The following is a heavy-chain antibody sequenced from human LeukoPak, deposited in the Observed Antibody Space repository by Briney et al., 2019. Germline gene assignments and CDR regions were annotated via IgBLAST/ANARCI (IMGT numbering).Heavy chain of an antibody. CDR1: GFTFSSAW. Sequence: PGGSLRLSCAASGFTFSSAWMNWVRQAPGKGLDWVSVISGSAGKIRYAGSVKGRFTISRDNSENTVYLQMNNLRAEDTAVYYCAGRVTGYSSGYVYWGQGTLVTVSS. J-gene: IGHJ4*02. CDR3: AGRVTGYSSGYVY. D-gene: IGHD5-18*01. CDR2: ISGSAGKI. V-gene: IGHV3-23*01.